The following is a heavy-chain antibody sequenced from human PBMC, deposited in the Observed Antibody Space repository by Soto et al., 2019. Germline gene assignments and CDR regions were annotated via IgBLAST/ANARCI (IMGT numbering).Heavy chain of an antibody. V-gene: IGHV1-46*01. J-gene: IGHJ4*02. Sequence: GASLKVSCKASGYTFTSYYMHWVRQAPGQGLEWMGIINPSGGSTSYAQKFQGRVTMTRDTSTSTVYMELSSLRSEDTAVYYCARDQRSIAAAGNFDYWGQGTLVTVSS. CDR1: GYTFTSYY. D-gene: IGHD6-13*01. CDR3: ARDQRSIAAAGNFDY. CDR2: INPSGGST.